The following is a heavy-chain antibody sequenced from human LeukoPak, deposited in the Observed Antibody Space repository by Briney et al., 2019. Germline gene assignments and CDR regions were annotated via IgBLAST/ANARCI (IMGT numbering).Heavy chain of an antibody. V-gene: IGHV4-31*03. J-gene: IGHJ4*02. CDR2: IYYSGST. D-gene: IGHD3-22*01. CDR3: ARVPLLYYDSSGYLGD. Sequence: SQTLSLTCTVSGGSISSGGYYWIWIRQHPGKGLEWIGYIYYSGSTYYNPSLKSRVTISVDTSKNQFSLKLSSVTAADTAVYYCARVPLLYYDSSGYLGDWGQGTLVTVSS. CDR1: GGSISSGGYY.